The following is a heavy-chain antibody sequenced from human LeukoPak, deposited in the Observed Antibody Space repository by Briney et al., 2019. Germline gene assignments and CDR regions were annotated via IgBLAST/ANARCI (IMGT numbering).Heavy chain of an antibody. D-gene: IGHD3-3*01. Sequence: PGGSLRLSCAASGFTFSSYSMSWVRQAPGKGLEWVINIKQDGSEKKYVDSVKGRFTISRDNAKNSLFLQMNSLRAEDTAVYYCAKDRDDDVYAFDIWGQGTLVTVSS. V-gene: IGHV3-7*01. CDR3: AKDRDDDVYAFDI. J-gene: IGHJ3*02. CDR2: IKQDGSEK. CDR1: GFTFSSYS.